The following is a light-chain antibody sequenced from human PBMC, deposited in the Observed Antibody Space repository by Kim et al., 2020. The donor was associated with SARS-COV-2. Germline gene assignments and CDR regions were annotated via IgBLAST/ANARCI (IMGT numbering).Light chain of an antibody. V-gene: IGLV1-47*01. J-gene: IGLJ3*02. Sequence: QRVPISCSGSTPIIGSDDVYWYQQLPGTAPKLLIYRNTKRPSGVPDRFSGSKSGTSASLAISGLRSEDEADYYCATWDDTLSGPGVFGGGTKLTVL. CDR2: RNT. CDR3: ATWDDTLSGPGV. CDR1: TPIIGSDD.